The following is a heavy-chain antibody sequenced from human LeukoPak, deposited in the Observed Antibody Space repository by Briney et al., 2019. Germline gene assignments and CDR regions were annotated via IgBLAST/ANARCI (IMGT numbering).Heavy chain of an antibody. CDR3: ARIHSGSSGYSEYYFDY. CDR2: ISYDGSNK. CDR1: GFTFSSYA. Sequence: GGSLRLSCAASGFTFSSYAMHWVRQAPGKGLEWVAVISYDGSNKYYADSVKGRFTISRDNSKNKLYLQMNSLRAEDTAVYYCARIHSGSSGYSEYYFDYWGQGTLVTVSS. J-gene: IGHJ4*02. D-gene: IGHD3-22*01. V-gene: IGHV3-30-3*01.